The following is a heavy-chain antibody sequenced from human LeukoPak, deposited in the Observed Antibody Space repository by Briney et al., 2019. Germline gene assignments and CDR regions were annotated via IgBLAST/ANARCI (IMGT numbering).Heavy chain of an antibody. D-gene: IGHD3-10*01. CDR2: IWYDGSNK. J-gene: IGHJ4*02. CDR1: GFTFSSYG. V-gene: IGHV3-33*06. CDR3: AKGFGESSYYFDY. Sequence: PGGSLRLSCAASGFTFSSYGMHWVRQAPGKGLEWVAVIWYDGSNKYYADSVKGRFTISRDNSKNTLYLQMNSLRAEDTAVYYCAKGFGESSYYFDYWGQGTLVTVSS.